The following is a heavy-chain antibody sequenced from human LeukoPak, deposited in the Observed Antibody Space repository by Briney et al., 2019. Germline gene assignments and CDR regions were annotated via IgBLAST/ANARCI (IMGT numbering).Heavy chain of an antibody. J-gene: IGHJ3*02. Sequence: SETMSLTCTVSGGSISSYYWSWIRQPPGKGPEWIGYIYYSGSTNYNPSLKSRVTISVDTSKNQFSLKLSSVTAADTAVYYCARDVSYYDSSGYQITNDAFDIWGQGTMVTVSS. CDR2: IYYSGST. CDR1: GGSISSYY. V-gene: IGHV4-59*01. CDR3: ARDVSYYDSSGYQITNDAFDI. D-gene: IGHD3-22*01.